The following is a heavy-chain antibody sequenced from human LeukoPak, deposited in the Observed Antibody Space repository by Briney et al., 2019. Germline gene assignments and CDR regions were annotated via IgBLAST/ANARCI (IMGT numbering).Heavy chain of an antibody. D-gene: IGHD4-11*01. V-gene: IGHV4-34*01. CDR1: GGSFSGYY. J-gene: IGHJ4*02. CDR2: INHSGST. Sequence: SETLSLTCAVYGGSFSGYYWSWIRQPPGKGLEWLGEINHSGSTNYNPSLKSRVTISVDTSKNQFSLKLCSVTAADTAVYYCARGPRRTTLKNFDYWGQGTLVTVSS. CDR3: ARGPRRTTLKNFDY.